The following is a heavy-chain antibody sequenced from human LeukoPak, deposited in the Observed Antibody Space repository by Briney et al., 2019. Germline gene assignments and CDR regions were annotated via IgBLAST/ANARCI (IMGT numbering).Heavy chain of an antibody. J-gene: IGHJ4*02. CDR2: ISSNGKTI. CDR3: VRASYTGFDLHFDQ. Sequence: GGSLRLSCSASGFAFSGREMAWVRQAPGKGLEWVSYISSNGKTILHADSVKGRITISRDNAKKSLYLQLDGLRVEDSAFYYCVRASYTGFDLHFDQWGQGTLVTVSS. CDR1: GFAFSGRE. D-gene: IGHD5-12*01. V-gene: IGHV3-48*03.